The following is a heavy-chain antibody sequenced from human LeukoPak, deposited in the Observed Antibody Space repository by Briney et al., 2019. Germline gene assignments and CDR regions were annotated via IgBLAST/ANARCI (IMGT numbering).Heavy chain of an antibody. CDR2: MSSSSTI. V-gene: IGHV3-48*01. J-gene: IGHJ4*02. Sequence: PGGSLRLSCAASGFTFSSYSMNWVRQAPGKGLEWVSYMSSSSTIYYADSVKGRFTISRDNAKNSLYLQMNSLRAEDTAVYYCARDELYYYDSSGYFSFDYWGQGTLVTVSP. D-gene: IGHD3-22*01. CDR3: ARDELYYYDSSGYFSFDY. CDR1: GFTFSSYS.